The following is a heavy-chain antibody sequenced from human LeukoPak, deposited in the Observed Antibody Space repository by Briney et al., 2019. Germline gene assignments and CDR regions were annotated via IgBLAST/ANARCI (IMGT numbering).Heavy chain of an antibody. V-gene: IGHV1-46*01. D-gene: IGHD5-24*01. J-gene: IGHJ4*02. CDR2: INPSGGST. CDR3: AGELGLRWLQPETIDY. Sequence: ASVKVSCKASGYTFTSYCMHWVRQAPGQVNKWMGIINPSGGSTSYAQKFQGRVTMTRDTSTSTVYMELSSLRSEDTAVYYCAGELGLRWLQPETIDYWGQGTLVTVPS. CDR1: GYTFTSYC.